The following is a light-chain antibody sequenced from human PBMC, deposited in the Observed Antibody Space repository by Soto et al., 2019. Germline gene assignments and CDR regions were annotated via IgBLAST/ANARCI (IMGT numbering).Light chain of an antibody. V-gene: IGKV1-39*01. J-gene: IGKJ5*01. CDR1: QSISSH. CDR3: QQSYSNAIT. CDR2: AAS. Sequence: DIQMTQSPSSLSASIGDRVTITCRASQSISSHLYWFQQKPGQAPKLLIYAASSLQSGVPSSFSGSGSGTDFTLPISSLQPEDFATYYCQQSYSNAITFGQGTRLEIK.